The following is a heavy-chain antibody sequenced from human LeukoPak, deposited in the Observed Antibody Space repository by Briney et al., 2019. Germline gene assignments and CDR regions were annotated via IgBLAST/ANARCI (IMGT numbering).Heavy chain of an antibody. CDR2: IIPIFGTA. Sequence: SVKVSCKASGGTFSSYAISWVRQAPGQGLEWMGGIIPIFGTANYAQKFQGRVTITADESTSTAYMELSSLRSEDTAVYYCARFLRPGIAAAGLGFDYWGQGTLVTFSS. CDR1: GGTFSSYA. CDR3: ARFLRPGIAAAGLGFDY. D-gene: IGHD6-13*01. V-gene: IGHV1-69*13. J-gene: IGHJ4*02.